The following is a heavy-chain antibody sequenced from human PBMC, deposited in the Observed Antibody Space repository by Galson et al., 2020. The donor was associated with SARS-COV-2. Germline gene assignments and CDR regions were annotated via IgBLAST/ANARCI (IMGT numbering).Heavy chain of an antibody. D-gene: IGHD6-19*01. J-gene: IGHJ4*02. CDR2: IFFDGSEK. CDR1: GFTFSDHA. Sequence: GESLKISCAASGFTFSDHAMHWVRQAPGKGLEWVAQIFFDGSEKYYGDSVRGRFTISRDSSKNTVYLQMNNLRVDDTAVYYCARDAQSSRGWAFASWGQGTLLTVSS. CDR3: ARDAQSSRGWAFAS. V-gene: IGHV3-33*01.